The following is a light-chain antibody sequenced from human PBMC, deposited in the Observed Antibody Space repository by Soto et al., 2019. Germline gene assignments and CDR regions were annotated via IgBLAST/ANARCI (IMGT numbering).Light chain of an antibody. CDR2: GAS. Sequence: ELLLTQSPCTLSLSPGERATLSCRASQSVSRRYLAWYQQKPGQAPRLLIYGASSRATGIPERFSGSGSGTDFTLTISRLEPEDVELYYCQQYGSSPLTFGQGTRVEIK. V-gene: IGKV3-20*01. CDR3: QQYGSSPLT. J-gene: IGKJ5*01. CDR1: QSVSRRY.